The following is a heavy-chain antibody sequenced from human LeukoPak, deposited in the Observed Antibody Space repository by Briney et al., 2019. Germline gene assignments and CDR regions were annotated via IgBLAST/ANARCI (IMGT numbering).Heavy chain of an antibody. J-gene: IGHJ6*02. D-gene: IGHD6-13*01. CDR2: IYYSGST. CDR3: ARLWAGQQTTRDYYYYYGMDV. V-gene: IGHV4-59*01. CDR1: GGSISSYY. Sequence: SETLSLTYTVSGGSISSYYWSWIRQPPGKGLEWIGYIYYSGSTNYNPSLKSRVTISVDTSKNQFSLKLSSVTAADTAVYYCARLWAGQQTTRDYYYYYGMDVWGQGTTVTVSS.